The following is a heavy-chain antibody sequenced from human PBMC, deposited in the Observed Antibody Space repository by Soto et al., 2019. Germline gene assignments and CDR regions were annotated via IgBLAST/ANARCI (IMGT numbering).Heavy chain of an antibody. CDR3: ARDDRTLAEYFQY. CDR1: GYTFTNYG. Sequence: QVQLVQSGAEVKKPGASVKVSCKASGYTFTNYGISWVRQAPGQGLEWMGWISAYNGNTNYAQNLQGRVTMTTDTSTSTAYTELRSLRSDATAVYSCARDDRTLAEYFQYWGKGTLVTVSS. J-gene: IGHJ1*01. V-gene: IGHV1-18*01. CDR2: ISAYNGNT.